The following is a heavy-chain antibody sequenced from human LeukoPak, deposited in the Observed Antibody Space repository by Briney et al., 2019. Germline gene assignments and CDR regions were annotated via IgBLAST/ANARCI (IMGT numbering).Heavy chain of an antibody. Sequence: ASVKVSCKASGYTFTGYYMHWVRQAPGQGLEWMGWINPNSGGTNYAQKFQGRVTMTRDTSISTAYMELSRLRSDDTAVYYCARERDVVVVAATSLDYWGQGTLVTVSS. D-gene: IGHD2-15*01. CDR3: ARERDVVVVAATSLDY. CDR1: GYTFTGYY. J-gene: IGHJ4*02. CDR2: INPNSGGT. V-gene: IGHV1-2*02.